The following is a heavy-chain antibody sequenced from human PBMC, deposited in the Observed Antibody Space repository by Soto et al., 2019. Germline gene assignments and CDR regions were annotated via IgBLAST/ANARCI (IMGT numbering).Heavy chain of an antibody. J-gene: IGHJ5*02. CDR2: IYYSGST. Sequence: QVQLQESGPGLVKPSQTLSLTCTVSGGSISSGDYYWSWIRQPPGKGLEWIGYIYYSGSTYYNPSLKSRVTISVDTSKNQFSLKLSSVTAADTAVYYCARGETDTAMVTAFDPWGQGTLVTVSS. CDR3: ARGETDTAMVTAFDP. D-gene: IGHD5-18*01. CDR1: GGSISSGDYY. V-gene: IGHV4-30-4*01.